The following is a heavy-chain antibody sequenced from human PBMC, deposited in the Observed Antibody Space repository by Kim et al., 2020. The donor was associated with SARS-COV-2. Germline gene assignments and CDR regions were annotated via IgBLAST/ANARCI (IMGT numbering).Heavy chain of an antibody. CDR2: IIPILGIA. J-gene: IGHJ4*02. D-gene: IGHD3-22*01. CDR3: ARDNYYDSSGPEQGY. CDR1: GGTFSSYA. V-gene: IGHV1-69*04. Sequence: SVKVSCKASGGTFSSYAISWVRQAPGQGLEWMGRIIPILGIANYAQKFQGRVTITADKSTSTAYMELSSLRSEDTAVYYCARDNYYDSSGPEQGYWGQGTLVTVSS.